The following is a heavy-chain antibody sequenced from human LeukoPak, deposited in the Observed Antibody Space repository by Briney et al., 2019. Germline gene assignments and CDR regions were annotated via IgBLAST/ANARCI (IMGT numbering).Heavy chain of an antibody. CDR2: MNHSGSA. Sequence: SETLSLTCAVYGGSFSGYYWTWIRQPPGKGLEWIGEMNHSGSANYNPSLKSRVTISVDTSKNQCSLKLSSVTAADTAVYYCARDKYYYGSGERWFDPWGQGTLVTVSS. CDR3: ARDKYYYGSGERWFDP. CDR1: GGSFSGYY. V-gene: IGHV4-34*01. D-gene: IGHD3-10*01. J-gene: IGHJ5*02.